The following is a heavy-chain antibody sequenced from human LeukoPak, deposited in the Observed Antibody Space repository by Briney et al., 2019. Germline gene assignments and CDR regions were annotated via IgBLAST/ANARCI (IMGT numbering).Heavy chain of an antibody. V-gene: IGHV3-64*01. Sequence: GGSLRLSCAASGFTFSSYAMHWVRQAPGKGLEYVSAISSNGGSTYYANSVKGRFTISRDNSKNTLYLQMGSLRAEDMAVCYCARDRVGRRPHWIRSMGVWGKGTTVTVSS. CDR1: GFTFSSYA. CDR2: ISSNGGST. J-gene: IGHJ6*03. D-gene: IGHD1-1*01. CDR3: ARDRVGRRPHWIRSMGV.